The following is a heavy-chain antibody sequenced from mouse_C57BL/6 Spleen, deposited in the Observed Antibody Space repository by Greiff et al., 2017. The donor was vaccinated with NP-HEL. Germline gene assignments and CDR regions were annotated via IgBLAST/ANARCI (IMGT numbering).Heavy chain of an antibody. V-gene: IGHV6-6*01. CDR3: TRLLFDAMDY. CDR1: GFTFSDAW. J-gene: IGHJ4*01. CDR2: IRNKANNHAT. D-gene: IGHD6-5*01. Sequence: EVQLQQSGGGLVQPGGSMKLSCAASGFTFSDAWMDWVRQSPEKGLEWVAEIRNKANNHATYYAESVKGRFTISRDDSKSSVYLQMNSLRAEDTGIYYCTRLLFDAMDYWGQGTSVTVSS.